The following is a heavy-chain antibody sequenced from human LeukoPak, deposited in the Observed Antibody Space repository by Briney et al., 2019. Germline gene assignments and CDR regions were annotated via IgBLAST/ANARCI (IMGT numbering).Heavy chain of an antibody. CDR1: GFTVSSNY. V-gene: IGHV3-53*01. J-gene: IGHJ6*02. D-gene: IGHD3-10*01. CDR3: ARISTMVRGITTLYYYGMDV. Sequence: PGGSLRLSCSASGFTVSSNYLTWVRQAPGKGLEWVSVIYSDGSTYYADSVKGRLTISRDSSKNTVDLQMNNLRAEDTAVYYCARISTMVRGITTLYYYGMDVSGQGTTVTVSS. CDR2: IYSDGST.